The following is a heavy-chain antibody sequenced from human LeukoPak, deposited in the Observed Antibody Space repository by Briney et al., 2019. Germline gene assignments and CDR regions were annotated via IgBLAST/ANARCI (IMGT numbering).Heavy chain of an antibody. CDR2: MNPKSGNT. CDR1: GYTFTKND. Sequence: GASVKVSCKASGYTFTKNDINWVRQATGQGPEWMGWMNPKSGNTGYAQKFQGRVTMTRNTSITTAYMELSRLRSDDTAVYYCATSAYFGASPPTVGMDVGGQGTTVTVSS. V-gene: IGHV1-8*01. D-gene: IGHD3-10*01. J-gene: IGHJ6*02. CDR3: ATSAYFGASPPTVGMDV.